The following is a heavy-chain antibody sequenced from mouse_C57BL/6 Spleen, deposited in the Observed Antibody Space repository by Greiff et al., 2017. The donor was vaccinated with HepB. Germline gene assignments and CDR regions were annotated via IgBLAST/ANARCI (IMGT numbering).Heavy chain of an antibody. CDR3: ARGDRYSNSWFAY. CDR1: GYAFTNYL. J-gene: IGHJ3*01. V-gene: IGHV1-54*01. D-gene: IGHD2-5*01. Sequence: VQLQQSGAELVRPGTSVKVSCKASGYAFTNYLIEWVKQRPGQGLEWIGVINPGSGGTNYNEKFKGKAKLTADKSASTAYMQLSSLTSEDSAVYFCARGDRYSNSWFAYWGQGTLVTVSA. CDR2: INPGSGGT.